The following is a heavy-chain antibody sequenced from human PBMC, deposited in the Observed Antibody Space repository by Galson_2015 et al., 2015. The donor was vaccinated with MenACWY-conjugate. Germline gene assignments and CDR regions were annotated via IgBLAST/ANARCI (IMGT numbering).Heavy chain of an antibody. CDR3: AHRPGYGSGSFYPY. Sequence: PALVTPPQPLTLSCTFSGFSLGTPGGGGCWMRQPPGKALEGLAIIYWDDDKRYSPSLKSRLTITKDTYKKQVVLTMTNMDPVETATYYCAHRPGYGSGSFYPYWGQGTLVTVSS. CDR1: GFSLGTPGGG. J-gene: IGHJ4*02. CDR2: IYWDDDK. V-gene: IGHV2-5*02. D-gene: IGHD3-10*01.